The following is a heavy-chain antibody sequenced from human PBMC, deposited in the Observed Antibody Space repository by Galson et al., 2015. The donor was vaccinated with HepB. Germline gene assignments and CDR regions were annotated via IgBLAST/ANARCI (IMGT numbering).Heavy chain of an antibody. J-gene: IGHJ6*03. D-gene: IGHD2-2*01. CDR1: GFTFSNAW. Sequence: CAASGFTFSNAWMSWVRQAPGKGLEWVGRIKSKTDGGTTDYAAPVKGRFTISRDDSKNTLYLQMNSLKTEDTAVYYCTTEQVPAFRSYYYYMDVWGKGTTVTVSS. CDR2: IKSKTDGGTT. CDR3: TTEQVPAFRSYYYYMDV. V-gene: IGHV3-15*01.